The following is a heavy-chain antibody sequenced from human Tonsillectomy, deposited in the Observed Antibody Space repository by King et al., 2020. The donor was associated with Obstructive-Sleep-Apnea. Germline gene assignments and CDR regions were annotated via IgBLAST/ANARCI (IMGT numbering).Heavy chain of an antibody. Sequence: QLQESGPGLVKPSETLSLTCTVSGGSISSSSYYWGWIRQPPGKGLEWIGSIYYSGSTYYNPSLKSRVTISVDTSKNQFSLKLSSVTAADTAVYYCAREKEKWFGEEDYWGQGTLVTVSS. CDR2: IYYSGST. CDR1: GGSISSSSYY. CDR3: AREKEKWFGEEDY. J-gene: IGHJ4*02. D-gene: IGHD3-10*01. V-gene: IGHV4-39*07.